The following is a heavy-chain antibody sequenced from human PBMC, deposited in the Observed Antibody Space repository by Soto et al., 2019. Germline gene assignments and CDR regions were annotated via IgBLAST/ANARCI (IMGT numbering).Heavy chain of an antibody. V-gene: IGHV1-3*01. J-gene: IGHJ4*02. CDR2: INAGDGNT. Sequence: ASVKVSCKASGYTFTSYAIHWVRQAPGQRLEWMGWINAGDGNTKYSQKFQGRVTITRDTSASTAYMELSSLRSEDTAVYYCARDPGNGPPGRGYFDYWGQGTLVTVSS. D-gene: IGHD3-10*01. CDR3: ARDPGNGPPGRGYFDY. CDR1: GYTFTSYA.